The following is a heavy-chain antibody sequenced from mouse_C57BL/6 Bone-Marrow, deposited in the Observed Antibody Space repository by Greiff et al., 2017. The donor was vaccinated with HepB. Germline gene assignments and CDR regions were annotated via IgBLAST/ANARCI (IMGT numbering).Heavy chain of an antibody. CDR1: GFSLTSYG. CDR3: ARRLAGAAWFAY. Sequence: VQVVESGPGLVQPSQSLSITCTVSGFSLTSYGVHWVRQSPGKGLEWLGVIWSGGSTDYNAAFISRLSISKDNSKSQVFFKMNSLQADDTAIYYCARRLAGAAWFAYWGQGTLVTVSA. V-gene: IGHV2-2*01. CDR2: IWSGGST. D-gene: IGHD4-1*01. J-gene: IGHJ3*01.